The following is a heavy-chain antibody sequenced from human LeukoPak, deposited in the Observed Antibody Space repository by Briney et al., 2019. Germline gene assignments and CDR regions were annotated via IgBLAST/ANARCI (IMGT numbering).Heavy chain of an antibody. V-gene: IGHV3-48*02. D-gene: IGHD2-21*01. CDR2: VRDNGYVA. J-gene: IGHJ3*01. Sequence: GGSLRLSCAASGFRFSSEPMNWVRQAPGKGLEWISHVRDNGYVADYADSVKGRFTISRDNAEGSLHLQMNSLRDEDTAVYYCVRDKDWAFDVWGQGIMVTVSS. CDR3: VRDKDWAFDV. CDR1: GFRFSSEP.